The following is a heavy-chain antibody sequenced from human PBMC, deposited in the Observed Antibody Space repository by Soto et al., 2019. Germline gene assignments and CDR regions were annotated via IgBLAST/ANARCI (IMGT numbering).Heavy chain of an antibody. J-gene: IGHJ5*02. Sequence: QVQLVESGGGVVQPERSLILSGAASGFTFSSYGMHCVRQAPGQWLEGVVVISYDGSNKYYADSVKGRFTISRDNTKNTLYLQMNSLRAEDTAVYYCAKGGIEYSSSSWFDPWGQGTLVTVSS. CDR2: ISYDGSNK. CDR1: GFTFSSYG. D-gene: IGHD6-6*01. V-gene: IGHV3-30*18. CDR3: AKGGIEYSSSSWFDP.